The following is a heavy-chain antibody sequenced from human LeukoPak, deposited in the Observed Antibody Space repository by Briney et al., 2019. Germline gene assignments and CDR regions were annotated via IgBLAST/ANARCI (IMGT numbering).Heavy chain of an antibody. V-gene: IGHV4-39*01. CDR2: IYYSGST. J-gene: IGHJ4*02. CDR1: GGSISSSSYY. Sequence: SETLSLTCTVSGGSISSSSYYWGWIRQPPGKGLEWVGSIYYSGSTYYNPSLKSRVTISVDTSKNQFSLKLSSVTAADTAVYYCARLRSYYGSGSYFDYWGQGTLVTVSS. D-gene: IGHD3-10*01. CDR3: ARLRSYYGSGSYFDY.